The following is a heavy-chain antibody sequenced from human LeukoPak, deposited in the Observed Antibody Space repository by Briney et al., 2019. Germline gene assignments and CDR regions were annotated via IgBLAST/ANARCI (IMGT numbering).Heavy chain of an antibody. CDR2: INQDGSER. V-gene: IGHV3-7*01. D-gene: IGHD3-10*01. J-gene: IGHJ4*02. CDR3: ARDRSTSGRQY. CDR1: GFTFSSVW. Sequence: PGGSLRLSCAASGFTFSSVWMAWVRQVPGKGLEWVANINQDGSERHYVDSLKGRFTVSRDNAKNSLYLQMNTLRAEDTAVYYCARDRSTSGRQYWGQGTLVTVS.